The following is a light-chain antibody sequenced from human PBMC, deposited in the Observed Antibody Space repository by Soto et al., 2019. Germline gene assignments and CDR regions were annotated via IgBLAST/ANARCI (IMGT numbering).Light chain of an antibody. CDR1: QSVSSSF. CDR2: GAS. J-gene: IGKJ1*01. Sequence: EIVLAQSPGTLSLSPGESATLSCRASQSVSSSFLAWYQQKAGQAPRLLIYGASRRATGIPDRFSGSGSGTDFTLTISRLEPEDFAVYYCQQYVSSPWAFGRGTRWIS. CDR3: QQYVSSPWA. V-gene: IGKV3-20*01.